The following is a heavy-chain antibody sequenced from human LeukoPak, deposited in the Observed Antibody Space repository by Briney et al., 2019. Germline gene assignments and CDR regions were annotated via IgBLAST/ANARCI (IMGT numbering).Heavy chain of an antibody. D-gene: IGHD6-19*01. CDR2: ISYDGSNK. V-gene: IGHV3-30-3*01. Sequence: QSGGSLRLSCAASGFTFSSYAMHWVRQAPGKGLEWVAVISYDGSNKYYADSVKGRFTISRDNSKNTLYLQMNSLRAEDTAVYYCAREPNSSGFYFDYWGQGTLVTVSS. J-gene: IGHJ4*02. CDR3: AREPNSSGFYFDY. CDR1: GFTFSSYA.